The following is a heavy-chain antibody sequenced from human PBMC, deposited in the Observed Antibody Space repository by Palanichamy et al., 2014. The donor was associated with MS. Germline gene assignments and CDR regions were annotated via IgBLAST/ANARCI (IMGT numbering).Heavy chain of an antibody. CDR3: ARAIGYCSSTSCSALDYYYGMDV. V-gene: IGHV4-59*01. J-gene: IGHJ6*02. D-gene: IGHD2-2*01. Sequence: TNYNPSLKSRVTISVDTSKNQFSLKLSSVTAADTAVYYCARAIGYCSSTSCSALDYYYGMDVWGQGTTVTVSS. CDR2: T.